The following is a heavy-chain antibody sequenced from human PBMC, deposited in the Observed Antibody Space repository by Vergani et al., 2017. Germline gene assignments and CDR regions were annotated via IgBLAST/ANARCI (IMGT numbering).Heavy chain of an antibody. CDR3: ARHSLGYCSSTSCYDHYYYYMDV. Sequence: EVQLLESGGGLVQPGGSLRLSCAASGFTFSSYAMSWVRQAPGQGLEWVSAISGSGGSPYYADSVKGRFTISRDNSKNTLYLQMNSLRAEETAVYYCARHSLGYCSSTSCYDHYYYYMDVWRK. CDR2: ISGSGGSP. J-gene: IGHJ6*03. V-gene: IGHV3-23*01. CDR1: GFTFSSYA. D-gene: IGHD2-2*01.